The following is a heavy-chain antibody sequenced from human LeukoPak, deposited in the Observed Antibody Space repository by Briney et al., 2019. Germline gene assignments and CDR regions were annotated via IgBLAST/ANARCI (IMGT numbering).Heavy chain of an antibody. CDR3: ARDGVAELMSALDY. CDR2: IDSSGGYM. Sequence: GGSLRLSCEASGFTFNTYSMNWARQAPGKGLEWVSSIDSSGGYMFYADSVKGRFIISRDNAKDSLYLQMNSLRAEDTAVYYCARDGVAELMSALDYWGQGILVTVSS. V-gene: IGHV3-21*06. CDR1: GFTFNTYS. D-gene: IGHD1-26*01. J-gene: IGHJ4*02.